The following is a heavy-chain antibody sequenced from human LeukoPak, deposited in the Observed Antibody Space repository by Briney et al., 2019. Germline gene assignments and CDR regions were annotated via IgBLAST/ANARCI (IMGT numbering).Heavy chain of an antibody. CDR1: GYTFTGYY. Sequence: ASVKVSCKASGYTFTGYYMHWVRQGPGQGLEWMGWINPNSGGTNYAQKFQGRVTMTRDTSISTAYMELSRLRSDDTAVYYCARLRYGDYGAFDIWGQGTMVTVSS. J-gene: IGHJ3*02. D-gene: IGHD4-17*01. CDR2: INPNSGGT. V-gene: IGHV1-2*02. CDR3: ARLRYGDYGAFDI.